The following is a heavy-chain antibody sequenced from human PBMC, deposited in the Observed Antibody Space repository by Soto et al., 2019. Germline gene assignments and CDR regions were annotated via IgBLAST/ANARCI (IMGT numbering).Heavy chain of an antibody. V-gene: IGHV4-59*08. Sequence: SETLSLTCTVSGGSISGYYWSWVRQPPGKGLEWIGYIYYRGDTKYNPSLKGRVTFSVDSSKNHFSLNLTSVTAADTALYYCAISFQYDYTGAYSDYWGQGTLVTVSS. J-gene: IGHJ4*02. CDR1: GGSISGYY. D-gene: IGHD2-8*02. CDR3: AISFQYDYTGAYSDY. CDR2: IYYRGDT.